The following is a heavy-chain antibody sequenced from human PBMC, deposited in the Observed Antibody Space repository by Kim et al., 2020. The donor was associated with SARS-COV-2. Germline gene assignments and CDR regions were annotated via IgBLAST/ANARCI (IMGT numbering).Heavy chain of an antibody. CDR1: GFTFSSYS. Sequence: GGSLRLSCAASGFTFSSYSMNWVRQAPGKGLEWVSSISSSSSYIYYADSVKGRFTISRDNAKNSLYLQMNSLRAEDTAVYYCARRSIFGVVRSSDAFDIWGQGTMVTVSS. CDR2: ISSSSSYI. D-gene: IGHD3-3*01. CDR3: ARRSIFGVVRSSDAFDI. J-gene: IGHJ3*02. V-gene: IGHV3-21*01.